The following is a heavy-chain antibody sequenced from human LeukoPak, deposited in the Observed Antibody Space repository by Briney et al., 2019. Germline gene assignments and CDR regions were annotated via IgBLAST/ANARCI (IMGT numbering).Heavy chain of an antibody. CDR1: GCTVSSNY. D-gene: IGHD4-23*01. J-gene: IGHJ4*02. CDR2: IYSGGGT. CDR3: ARDQHYGGFDF. V-gene: IGHV3-66*01. Sequence: GGSLRLTCAASGCTVSSNYMSWVRQAPGKGLEWVSVIYSGGGTYYADSVKGRFTVSRDNSKNTLYLQMNSLRVDDTAMYYCARDQHYGGFDFWGERPRVNLSS.